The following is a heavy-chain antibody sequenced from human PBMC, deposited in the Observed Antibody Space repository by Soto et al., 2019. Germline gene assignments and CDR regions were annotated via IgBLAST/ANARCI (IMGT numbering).Heavy chain of an antibody. CDR2: IYSSGNT. D-gene: IGHD3-3*01. CDR1: GVTISGYY. V-gene: IGHV4-4*07. J-gene: IGHJ5*02. CDR3: ARGQRFSDWFDH. Sequence: ETLSLTCSVSGVTISGYYWTWIRQPAGKGLEWIGRIYSSGNTKYNPSLQSRVTMSLDTSNNQFSLRLTSVTAADTAVYYCARGQRFSDWFDHWGQGTLVTVSS.